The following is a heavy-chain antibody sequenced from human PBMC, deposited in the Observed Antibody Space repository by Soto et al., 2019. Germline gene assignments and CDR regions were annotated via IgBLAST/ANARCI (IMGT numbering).Heavy chain of an antibody. Sequence: PSETLSLTCAVYGGSFSGYYWSWIRQPPGKGLEWIGYIYYSGSTNYNPSLKSRVTISVDTSKNQFSLKLSSVTAADTAVYYCARWYSSSGYRDYYYGMDVWGQGTTVTVSS. J-gene: IGHJ6*02. D-gene: IGHD6-13*01. CDR2: IYYSGST. CDR1: GGSFSGYY. V-gene: IGHV4-59*01. CDR3: ARWYSSSGYRDYYYGMDV.